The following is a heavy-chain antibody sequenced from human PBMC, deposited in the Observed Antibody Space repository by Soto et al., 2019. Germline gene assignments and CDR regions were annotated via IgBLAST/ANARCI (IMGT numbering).Heavy chain of an antibody. V-gene: IGHV3-7*05. CDR3: ARDSLGY. CDR2: IKGDGSEI. J-gene: IGHJ4*02. Sequence: EVQLVESGGGVIQPGGSLRLSCVVSGFTYSDFWMSWVRQVPGKGPEWVASIKGDGSEISYVDSVKGRFTIFRDNAKNSLYLQMNNLRVDDTAVYHCARDSLGYWGQGTLVSVSS. CDR1: GFTYSDFW.